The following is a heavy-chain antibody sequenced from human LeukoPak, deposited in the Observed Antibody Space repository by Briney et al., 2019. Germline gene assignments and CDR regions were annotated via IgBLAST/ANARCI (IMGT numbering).Heavy chain of an antibody. CDR1: GFTFSSYA. CDR3: ARDPYCSGGSCYGWFDP. Sequence: GGSLRLSCAASGFTFSSYAIHWVRQAPGKGLEWVAVISYDGSNKYYADSVKGRFTISRDNSKNTLYLQMNSLRAEDTAVYYCARDPYCSGGSCYGWFDPWGQGTLVTVSS. CDR2: ISYDGSNK. V-gene: IGHV3-30*04. J-gene: IGHJ5*02. D-gene: IGHD2-15*01.